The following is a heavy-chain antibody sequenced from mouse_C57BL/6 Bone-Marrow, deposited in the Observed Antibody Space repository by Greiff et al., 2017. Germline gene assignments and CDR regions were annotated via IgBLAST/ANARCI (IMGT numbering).Heavy chain of an antibody. CDR3: AITGGYFDV. D-gene: IGHD4-1*01. Sequence: VQLQQSGPELVKPGASVKISCKASGYSFTGYYMNWVKQSPEKSLEWLGEITPSTGGTTYNQKFKAKATLTVDKSSSTAYMQLKSLTSEDSAVYYCAITGGYFDVWGTGTTVTVSS. J-gene: IGHJ1*03. V-gene: IGHV1-42*01. CDR1: GYSFTGYY. CDR2: ITPSTGGT.